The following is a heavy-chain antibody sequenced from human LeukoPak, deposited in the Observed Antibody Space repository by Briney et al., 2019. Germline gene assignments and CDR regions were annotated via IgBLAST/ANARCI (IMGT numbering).Heavy chain of an antibody. CDR2: ISGSGGST. CDR1: GFTFSSYA. V-gene: IGHV3-23*01. D-gene: IGHD2-2*01. J-gene: IGHJ4*02. Sequence: PGGSLRLSCAASGFTFSSYAMSWVRQAPGKGLEGVSAISGSGGSTYYADSVKGRFTISRDNSKNTLYLQMNSLRAEDTAVYYCAKQSRPAVRGGFDYWGQGTLVTVSS. CDR3: AKQSRPAVRGGFDY.